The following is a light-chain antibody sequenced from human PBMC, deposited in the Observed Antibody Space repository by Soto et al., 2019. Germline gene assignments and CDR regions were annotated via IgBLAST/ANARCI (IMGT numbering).Light chain of an antibody. J-gene: IGKJ4*01. CDR1: QSVSSY. V-gene: IGKV3-11*01. CDR3: QQRSNWLT. Sequence: EIVLTQSPATLSLSPGERATLSCRASQSVSSYLAWYQQKPGQAPRLLIYDASNRATGIPARFSVSGSVTDLTLTISSLAPEDFAVYYCQQRSNWLTFGGGTKVEIK. CDR2: DAS.